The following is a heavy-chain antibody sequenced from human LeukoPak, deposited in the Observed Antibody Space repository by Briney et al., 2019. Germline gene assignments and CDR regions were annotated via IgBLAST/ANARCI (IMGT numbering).Heavy chain of an antibody. Sequence: GGSLRLSCAASGFTFSSYAMHWVRQAPGKGLEWVAVISYDGSNKYYADSVKGRFTISRDNSKNTLYLQMNSLRAEDTAVYYCARAPYYYDSSGRPPRSDYWGQGTLVTVSS. D-gene: IGHD3-22*01. J-gene: IGHJ4*02. CDR1: GFTFSSYA. CDR2: ISYDGSNK. CDR3: ARAPYYYDSSGRPPRSDY. V-gene: IGHV3-30*04.